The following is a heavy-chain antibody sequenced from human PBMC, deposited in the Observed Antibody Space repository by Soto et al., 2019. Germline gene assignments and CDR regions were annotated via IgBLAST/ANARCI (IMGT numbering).Heavy chain of an antibody. J-gene: IGHJ4*02. CDR2: INHSGST. CDR1: GWSFSGYY. V-gene: IGHV4-34*01. D-gene: IGHD3-22*01. Sequence: SETLSLTCAFYGWSFSGYYWSLIRQPPGKGLEWIGEINHSGSTNYNPSLKSRVTISVDTSKNQFSLKLSSVTAADTAVYYCARGYDSSAYYFDYWGQGTLVTVSS. CDR3: ARGYDSSAYYFDY.